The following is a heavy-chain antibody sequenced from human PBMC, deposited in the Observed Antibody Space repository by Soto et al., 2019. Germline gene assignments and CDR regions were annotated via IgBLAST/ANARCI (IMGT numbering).Heavy chain of an antibody. CDR2: IYWDDDK. D-gene: IGHD1-1*01. CDR1: GFSLSTNGVG. V-gene: IGHV2-5*02. J-gene: IGHJ4*02. CDR3: AYTNWNFQVY. Sequence: QITLKESGPTLVKPTQTLTPTCTFSGFSLSTNGVGVGWIRQPPGKALEWLALIYWDDDKRYSPSLKSRLTITKDTSKDQVVLTMTNVDPVDTATYYCAYTNWNFQVYGGQGALVTVSS.